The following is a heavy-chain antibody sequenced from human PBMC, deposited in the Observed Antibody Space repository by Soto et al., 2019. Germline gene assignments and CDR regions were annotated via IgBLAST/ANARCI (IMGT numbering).Heavy chain of an antibody. J-gene: IGHJ4*02. Sequence: EVQLLESGGGLVQPGGSLRLSCAASGFTFSSYAMSWVRQAPGKGLEWVSAIRGSGGSTYYADSVKGRFTISRDNSKNTLYLQMNSLRAEDTAVYYCAKDPFRLVPAAIDDYFDYWGQGTLVTVSS. CDR2: IRGSGGST. CDR3: AKDPFRLVPAAIDDYFDY. V-gene: IGHV3-23*01. D-gene: IGHD2-2*02. CDR1: GFTFSSYA.